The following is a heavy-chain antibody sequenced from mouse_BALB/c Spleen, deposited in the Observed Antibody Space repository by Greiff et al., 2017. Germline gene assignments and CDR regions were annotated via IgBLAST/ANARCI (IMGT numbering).Heavy chain of an antibody. CDR3: ERDGSYDGSSWFAY. CDR2: INSNGGST. D-gene: IGHD1-1*01. Sequence: DVKLVESGGGLVQPGGSLKLSCAASGFTFSSYGMSWVRQTPDKRLELVATINSNGGSTYYPDSVKGRFTISRDNAKNTLYLQMSSLKSEDTAMYYWERDGSYDGSSWFAYWGQGTLVTVSA. CDR1: GFTFSSYG. J-gene: IGHJ3*01. V-gene: IGHV5-6-3*01.